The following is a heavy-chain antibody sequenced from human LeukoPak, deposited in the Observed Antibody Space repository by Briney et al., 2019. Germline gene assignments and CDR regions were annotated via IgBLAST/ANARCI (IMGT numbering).Heavy chain of an antibody. Sequence: ASVKVSCKASGYTFTSYGISWVRQAPGQGLEWMGWISAYNVNTNYAQKLQGRVTMTTDTSTSTAYMELRSLRSDDTAVYYCARKGYCTNGVCYSYNWFDPWGQGTLVTVSS. CDR3: ARKGYCTNGVCYSYNWFDP. J-gene: IGHJ5*02. V-gene: IGHV1-18*01. CDR2: ISAYNVNT. D-gene: IGHD2-8*01. CDR1: GYTFTSYG.